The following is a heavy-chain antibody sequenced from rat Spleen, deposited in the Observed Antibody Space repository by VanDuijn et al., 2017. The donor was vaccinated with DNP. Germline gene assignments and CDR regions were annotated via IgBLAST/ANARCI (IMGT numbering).Heavy chain of an antibody. J-gene: IGHJ1*01. CDR3: TTNFYSGDLYWFFDF. V-gene: IGHV3-3*01. CDR1: GYSITSGYR. D-gene: IGHD1-1*01. Sequence: EVQLQESGPGPVKPSQSLSLTCSVTGYSITSGYRWNWIRKFPGNKLEWMGYINSAGSTKYNPSLKSQISITRDTSKNQFFLQVNSVTTEDTATYYCTTNFYSGDLYWFFDFWGPGTMVTVSS. CDR2: INSAGST.